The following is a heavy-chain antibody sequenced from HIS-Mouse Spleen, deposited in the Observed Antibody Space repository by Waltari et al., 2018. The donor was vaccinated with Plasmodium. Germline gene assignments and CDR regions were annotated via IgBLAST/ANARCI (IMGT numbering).Heavy chain of an antibody. CDR3: AKDRRSSSWYVDY. CDR2: ISYDGSNK. Sequence: QVQLVESGGGVVQTGRSLRLSCAPPGFTLRSFGMHWFRQAPGKGLEWVAVISYDGSNKYYADSVKGRFTISRDNSKNTLYLQMNSLRAEDTAVYYCAKDRRSSSWYVDYWGQGTLVTVSS. J-gene: IGHJ4*02. V-gene: IGHV3-30*18. D-gene: IGHD6-13*01. CDR1: GFTLRSFG.